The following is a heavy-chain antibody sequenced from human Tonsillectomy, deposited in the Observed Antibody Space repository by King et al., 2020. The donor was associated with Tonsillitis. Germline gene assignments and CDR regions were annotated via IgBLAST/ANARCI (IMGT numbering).Heavy chain of an antibody. CDR2: INPTSGGT. Sequence: VQLVESGAEVKKPGASVKVSCKASGYTFTGYYLHWVRQAPGQGLEWMGWINPTSGGTNYAQKFQGRVTMTRGTSISTAYMELSRLRSDDTAVYYCARESQSSGWDFGYWGQGTLVTVSS. J-gene: IGHJ4*02. D-gene: IGHD6-19*01. CDR3: ARESQSSGWDFGY. V-gene: IGHV1-2*02. CDR1: GYTFTGYY.